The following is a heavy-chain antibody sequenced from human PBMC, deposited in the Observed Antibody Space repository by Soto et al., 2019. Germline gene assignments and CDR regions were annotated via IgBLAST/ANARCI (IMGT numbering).Heavy chain of an antibody. Sequence: SVKVSCKASGGTFSSYAISWVRQAPGQGLEWMGGIIPIFGTANYAQKFQGRVTITADESTSTAYMELSSLRSEDTAVYYCARDRSAGALVDTAMGPSGYYYYYGMDVWGQGTTVTVSS. CDR2: IIPIFGTA. D-gene: IGHD5-18*01. J-gene: IGHJ6*02. CDR3: ARDRSAGALVDTAMGPSGYYYYYGMDV. V-gene: IGHV1-69*13. CDR1: GGTFSSYA.